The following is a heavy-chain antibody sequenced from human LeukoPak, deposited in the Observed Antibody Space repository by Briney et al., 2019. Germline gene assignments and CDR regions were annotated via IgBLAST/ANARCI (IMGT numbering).Heavy chain of an antibody. D-gene: IGHD3-22*01. CDR1: GFTFSSYS. V-gene: IGHV3-21*01. Sequence: GGSLRLSCAASGFTFSSYSMNWVRQAPGKGLEWVSSISSSSSYMYYADSVKGRFTISRDNAKNSLYLQMNSLRAEDTAVYYCARVGRSSGYYYVPYFDYWGQGTLVTVSS. CDR2: ISSSSSYM. J-gene: IGHJ4*02. CDR3: ARVGRSSGYYYVPYFDY.